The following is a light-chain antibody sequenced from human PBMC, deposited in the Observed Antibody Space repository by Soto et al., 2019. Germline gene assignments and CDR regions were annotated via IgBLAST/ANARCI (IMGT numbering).Light chain of an antibody. V-gene: IGKV1-5*03. CDR3: KHYNSHSFSP. J-gene: IGKJ2*01. Sequence: DIQMTQSPSTLSASVGDRVTVTCRASQHVDSFLAWYQQKTGKAPKLLIYLASRLESGVPSRFSGSGSGTEFTLTISGLQPDDFETYLYKHYNSHSFSPFGPGTPLEI. CDR2: LAS. CDR1: QHVDSF.